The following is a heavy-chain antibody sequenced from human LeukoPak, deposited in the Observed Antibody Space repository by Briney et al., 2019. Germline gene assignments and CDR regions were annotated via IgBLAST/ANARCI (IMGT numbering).Heavy chain of an antibody. V-gene: IGHV3-53*01. D-gene: IGHD1-14*01. J-gene: IGHJ4*02. CDR2: LYSDGNT. Sequence: GGSLGLSCAASGFTVITNDMTWGRQAPGKGLEWVSVLYSDGNTKYADSVQGRFTISRDNSKNTLYLEMNSLSPDDTAVYYCARGVEPLAANTLAYWGQGTLVTVSS. CDR3: ARGVEPLAANTLAY. CDR1: GFTVITND.